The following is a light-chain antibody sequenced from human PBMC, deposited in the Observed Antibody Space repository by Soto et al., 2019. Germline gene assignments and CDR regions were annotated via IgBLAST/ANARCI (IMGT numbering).Light chain of an antibody. CDR1: QSVSSNY. V-gene: IGKV3-20*01. J-gene: IGKJ1*01. CDR2: GPF. CDR3: QQYGSSPRT. Sequence: EIELTQSPGTLSLSPGERATFSCRASQSVSSNYLAWYQQKPGQAPRLLIYGPFKRATGIPDRFSGSGSRTDFTLTISRMEPEDVAGYCCQQYGSSPRTFGQGATVDIK.